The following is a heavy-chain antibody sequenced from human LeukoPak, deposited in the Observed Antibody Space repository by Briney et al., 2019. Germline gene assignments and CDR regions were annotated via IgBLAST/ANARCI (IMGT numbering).Heavy chain of an antibody. CDR2: FYSGENI. CDR3: ARVPLGRGLYSYAHPAFDI. D-gene: IGHD5-18*01. CDR1: GGPISSGNNY. V-gene: IGHV4-61*02. J-gene: IGHJ3*02. Sequence: PSETLSLTCTVSGGPISSGNNYWSWIRQPAGKGLEWIGLFYSGENIHYNPSLKSRVTISVDTSKSHFSLHLSSVTAADTAVYYCARVPLGRGLYSYAHPAFDIWGQGTMVTVSS.